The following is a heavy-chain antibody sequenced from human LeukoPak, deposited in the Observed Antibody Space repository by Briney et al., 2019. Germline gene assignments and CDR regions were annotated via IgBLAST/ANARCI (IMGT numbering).Heavy chain of an antibody. CDR1: GFTVSSNY. V-gene: IGHV3-53*01. Sequence: GGSLRLSCAASGFTVSSNYMSWVRQAPGKGLEWVSVIYGGGSTYYADSVKGRFTISRDNSKNTLYLQMNSLRAEDTAVYYCARDSGGIYDFWSGSPYYMDVWGKGTTVTVSS. CDR2: IYGGGST. J-gene: IGHJ6*03. D-gene: IGHD3-3*01. CDR3: ARDSGGIYDFWSGSPYYMDV.